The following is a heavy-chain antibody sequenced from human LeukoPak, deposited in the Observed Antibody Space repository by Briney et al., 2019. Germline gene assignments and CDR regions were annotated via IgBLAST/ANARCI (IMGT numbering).Heavy chain of an antibody. J-gene: IGHJ3*02. D-gene: IGHD3-9*01. Sequence: SETLSPTCTVSGGSISSYYWSWIRQPPRKGLEWIGYIYYSGSTNYNPSLKSRVTISVDTSKNQFSLKLSSVTAADTAVYYCARDTLTGYYRGAFDIWGQGTMVTVSS. CDR1: GGSISSYY. CDR2: IYYSGST. V-gene: IGHV4-59*01. CDR3: ARDTLTGYYRGAFDI.